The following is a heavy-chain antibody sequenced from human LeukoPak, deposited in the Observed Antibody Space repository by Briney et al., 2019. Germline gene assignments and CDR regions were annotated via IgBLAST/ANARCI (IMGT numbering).Heavy chain of an antibody. CDR2: TSWDGRT. J-gene: IGHJ4*02. CDR1: GFTFDGYT. V-gene: IGHV3-43*01. D-gene: IGHD4-17*01. CDR3: AKERGDYGDYALSD. Sequence: PGGSLRLSCAASGFTFDGYTMHGVRQGLGKGLEWVSLTSWDGRTYYVDSVKGRFTISRDNSKDSLYLQMNSLRTEDTALYYCAKERGDYGDYALSDWGQGTLVTVSS.